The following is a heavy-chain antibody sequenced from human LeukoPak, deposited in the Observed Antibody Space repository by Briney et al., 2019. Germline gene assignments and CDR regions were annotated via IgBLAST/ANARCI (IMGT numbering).Heavy chain of an antibody. CDR1: GFTFSSYS. CDR2: ISSRSSNI. CDR3: AVYQLPMYYFDY. V-gene: IGHV3-48*01. Sequence: GGSLRLSCAASGFTFSSYSMNWVRQAPGKGLEWVSYISSRSSNIYYADSVKGRFTTSRDNAKNSLYLQMNSLRAEDTAVYYCAVYQLPMYYFDYWGQGTLVTVSS. D-gene: IGHD2-2*01. J-gene: IGHJ4*02.